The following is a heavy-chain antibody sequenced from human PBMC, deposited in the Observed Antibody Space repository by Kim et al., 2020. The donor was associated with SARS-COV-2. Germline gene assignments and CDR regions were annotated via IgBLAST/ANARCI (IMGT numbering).Heavy chain of an antibody. D-gene: IGHD2-21*01. J-gene: IGHJ4*01. CDR2: IAYDGRTQ. CDR3: AKDSSLSDGYNDDYFYH. CDR1: AFKFSDYG. Sequence: GGSLRLSCAATAFKFSDYGMHWVRQAPGKGLEWVAVIAYDGRTQFYADSVKGRFTISRDNSRDILYLHMNSLTLEDTAVYYCAKDSSLSDGYNDDYFYH. V-gene: IGHV3-30*18.